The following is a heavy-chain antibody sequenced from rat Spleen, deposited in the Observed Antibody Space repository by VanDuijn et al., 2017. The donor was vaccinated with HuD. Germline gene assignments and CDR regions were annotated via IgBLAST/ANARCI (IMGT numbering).Heavy chain of an antibody. D-gene: IGHD3-6*01. CDR1: GFTFSNYG. CDR2: ISFDGSAT. V-gene: IGHV5-29*01. Sequence: EVQLVESDGGLVQPGRSLKLSCTASGFTFSNYGMAWVRQTPTKGLEWVATISFDGSATYYRDSVKGRFIISRDNAKSTLYLQMDSLRSEDTATYFCARQNWPYYFDYWGQGVMVTVSS. CDR3: ARQNWPYYFDY. J-gene: IGHJ2*01.